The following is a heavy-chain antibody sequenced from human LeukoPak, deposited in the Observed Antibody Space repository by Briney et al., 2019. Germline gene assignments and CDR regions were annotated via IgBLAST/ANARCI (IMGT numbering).Heavy chain of an antibody. D-gene: IGHD3-16*01. CDR3: AREYSFGGVQFDY. J-gene: IGHJ4*02. V-gene: IGHV3-30*02. CDR1: GFTFSSYG. CDR2: IRYDGSNT. Sequence: GGSLRLSCAVSGFTFSSYGMHWVRQAPGKGLEWVSFIRYDGSNTYYPDSVKGRFTISRDTSKNTLYLQMNSLRAEDTAVYYCAREYSFGGVQFDYWGQGTLVTVSS.